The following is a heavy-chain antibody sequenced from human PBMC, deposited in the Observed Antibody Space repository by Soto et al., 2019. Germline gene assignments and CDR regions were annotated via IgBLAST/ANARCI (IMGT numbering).Heavy chain of an antibody. D-gene: IGHD3-3*01. CDR2: IRSKANSYAT. CDR1: GFTFSGSA. CDR3: ASGTGKSDFDY. Sequence: GGSLRLSCAASGFTFSGSAMHWVRQASGKGLEWVGRIRSKANSYATAYAASVKGRFAISRDDSKNTVFLQMNSLKIEDSGVYYCASGTGKSDFDYWGLGALVTVSS. V-gene: IGHV3-73*01. J-gene: IGHJ4*02.